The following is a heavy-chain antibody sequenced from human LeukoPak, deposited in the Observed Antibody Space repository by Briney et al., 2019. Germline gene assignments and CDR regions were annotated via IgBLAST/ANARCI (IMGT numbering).Heavy chain of an antibody. V-gene: IGHV1-2*02. D-gene: IGHD2-2*01. Sequence: ASVKVSCKSSRCTFTCYYLRSVRQAPGQGLEWMGWINPKSGGTRYAQKMQGRVTMSSDTSISTAYMELRRLRSDDTAVYYCPRVGTDNSCIDHWDQGTLVTVSS. J-gene: IGHJ4*02. CDR1: RCTFTCYY. CDR2: INPKSGGT. CDR3: PRVGTDNSCIDH.